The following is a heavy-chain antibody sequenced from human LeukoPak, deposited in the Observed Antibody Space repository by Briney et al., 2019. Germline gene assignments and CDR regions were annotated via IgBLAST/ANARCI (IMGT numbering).Heavy chain of an antibody. J-gene: IGHJ6*02. V-gene: IGHV4-30-4*01. CDR2: IYYSGST. CDR3: ARDSYYDFWSGPLGMDV. Sequence: SETLSLTCTVSGGSISGGDYYWSWIRQPPGKGLEWIGYIYYSGSTYYNPSLKSRVTISVDTSKNQFSLKLSSVTAADTAVYYCARDSYYDFWSGPLGMDVWGQGTTVTVSS. D-gene: IGHD3-3*01. CDR1: GGSISGGDYY.